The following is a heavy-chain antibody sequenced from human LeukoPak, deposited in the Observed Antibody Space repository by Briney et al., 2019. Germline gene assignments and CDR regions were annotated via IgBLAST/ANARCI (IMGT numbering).Heavy chain of an antibody. J-gene: IGHJ6*03. V-gene: IGHV3-33*06. Sequence: GRSLRLSCAASGFTFSSYGMHWVRQAPGKGLEWVAVIWYDGSNKYYADSVKGRFTISRDNSKNTLYLQMNSLRAEDTAVYYCAKAYYYYMDVWGKGTTVTVSS. CDR1: GFTFSSYG. CDR3: AKAYYYYMDV. CDR2: IWYDGSNK.